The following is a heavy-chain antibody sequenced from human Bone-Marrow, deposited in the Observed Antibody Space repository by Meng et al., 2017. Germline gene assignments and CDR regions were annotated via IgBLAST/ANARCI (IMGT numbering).Heavy chain of an antibody. V-gene: IGHV4-30-4*08. CDR3: ARDTDFWSASNWFDP. CDR2: IYYTGTT. D-gene: IGHD3-3*01. J-gene: IGHJ5*02. CDR1: GGSISIGDYS. Sequence: QVQLQESGPGLVKPSQTLSLTCTFSGGSISIGDYSWSWFRQPPGKGLEWIGYIYYTGTTYYNPSLKSRLTISVDTSKNQFSLNLTSVTAADTAVYYCARDTDFWSASNWFDPWGPGTLVTVSS.